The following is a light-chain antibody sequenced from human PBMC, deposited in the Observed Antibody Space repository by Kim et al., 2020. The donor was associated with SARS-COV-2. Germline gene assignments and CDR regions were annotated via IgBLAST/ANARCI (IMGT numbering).Light chain of an antibody. Sequence: DIQMTQSPSSVSASVGDRVIITCQASQDMNNWLDWYQQKPGRAPKLLIYAASNLHAGVPSRFSGSGSGTEFTFTISSLQPEDIAVYYCQQYNDLPITFGQGTRLEIK. CDR2: AAS. CDR1: QDMNNW. V-gene: IGKV1-33*01. J-gene: IGKJ5*01. CDR3: QQYNDLPIT.